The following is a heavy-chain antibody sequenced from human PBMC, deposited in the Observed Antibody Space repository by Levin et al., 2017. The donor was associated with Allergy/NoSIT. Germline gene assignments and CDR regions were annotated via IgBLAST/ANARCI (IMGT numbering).Heavy chain of an antibody. CDR2: ISSSSSYT. Sequence: GESLKISCAASGFTFSDYYMSWIRQAPGKGLEWVSYISSSSSYTNYADSVKGRFTISRDNAKNSLYLQMNSLRAEDTAVYYCARQLRYFDWLLEGYYYYYMDVWGKGTTVTVSS. CDR1: GFTFSDYY. V-gene: IGHV3-11*03. D-gene: IGHD3-9*01. CDR3: ARQLRYFDWLLEGYYYYYMDV. J-gene: IGHJ6*03.